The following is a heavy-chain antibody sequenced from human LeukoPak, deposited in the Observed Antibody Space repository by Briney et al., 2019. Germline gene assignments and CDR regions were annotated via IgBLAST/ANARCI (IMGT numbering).Heavy chain of an antibody. CDR2: IYSGGST. CDR3: ARVGHYYGSGRVDY. J-gene: IGHJ4*02. CDR1: GFTVSSNY. V-gene: IGHV3-53*01. Sequence: GESLRLSCAASGFTVSSNYMSWVRQAPGKGLEWVSVIYSGGSTYYADSVKGRFTISRDNSKNTLYLQMNSLRAEDTAVYYCARVGHYYGSGRVDYWGQGTLVTVSS. D-gene: IGHD3-10*01.